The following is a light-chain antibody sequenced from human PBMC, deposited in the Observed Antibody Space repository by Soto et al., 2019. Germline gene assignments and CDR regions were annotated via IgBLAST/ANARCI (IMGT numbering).Light chain of an antibody. Sequence: DIQMTQSPSSLSASVGDRVTITCRASQSISSYLNWYQQKPGKTPKLLIYAASSLQSGVPSRFSGSGSATDFTLTISSLQPEDVATYYCQQSYSTPHTFGQGTKLEIK. J-gene: IGKJ2*01. CDR1: QSISSY. V-gene: IGKV1-39*01. CDR2: AAS. CDR3: QQSYSTPHT.